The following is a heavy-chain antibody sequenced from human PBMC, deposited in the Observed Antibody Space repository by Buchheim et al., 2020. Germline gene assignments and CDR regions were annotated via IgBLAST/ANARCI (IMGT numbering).Heavy chain of an antibody. V-gene: IGHV3-48*03. Sequence: EVQLVESGGGLVQPGGSLRLSCAASGFTFSSYEMNWVRQAPGKGLEWVSYISISSSDTIYYAASVKGRFTISRVNAKNSLYLQMNSLRAEDTAVYYCARHDYGDYEGGSFDYWGQGTL. CDR2: ISISSSDTI. D-gene: IGHD4-17*01. CDR3: ARHDYGDYEGGSFDY. J-gene: IGHJ4*02. CDR1: GFTFSSYE.